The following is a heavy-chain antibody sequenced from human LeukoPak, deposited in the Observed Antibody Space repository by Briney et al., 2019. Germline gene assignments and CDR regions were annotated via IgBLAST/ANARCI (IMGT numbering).Heavy chain of an antibody. V-gene: IGHV5-51*01. D-gene: IGHD2-15*01. CDR3: ARLSGRVVCSAGSCYIDS. J-gene: IGHJ4*02. CDR2: IYPGDSDT. Sequence: GESLKISCKGSGYRFTSDWIGWVRQMPGKGLEWMGIIYPGDSDTRYSPSFQGQITISADKSVNTAYLQWSSLKASDTAMYYCARLSGRVVCSAGSCYIDSWGQGTLVTVSS. CDR1: GYRFTSDW.